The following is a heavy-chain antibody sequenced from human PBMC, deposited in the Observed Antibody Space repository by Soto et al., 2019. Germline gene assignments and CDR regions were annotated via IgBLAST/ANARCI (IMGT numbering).Heavy chain of an antibody. CDR3: ARALYYYDNSGLAY. J-gene: IGHJ4*02. V-gene: IGHV1-18*01. D-gene: IGHD3-22*01. Sequence: QVRLEQSGPEVKKTGASVRVSCKASGYTFTSYGISWVRQAPGQGLEWMGWINIYSGDANYEQRFQDRVTMTSDTSTNTVYMEMRSLRSYDTAVYYCARALYYYDNSGLAYWGQGTLVTVSS. CDR1: GYTFTSYG. CDR2: INIYSGDA.